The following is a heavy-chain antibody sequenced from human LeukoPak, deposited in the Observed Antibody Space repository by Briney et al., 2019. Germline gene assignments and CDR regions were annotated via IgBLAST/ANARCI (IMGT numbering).Heavy chain of an antibody. J-gene: IGHJ4*02. V-gene: IGHV3-33*08. CDR1: GFTFSSYG. Sequence: GGSLRLSCAASGFTFSSYGMHWVRQAPGKGLEWVAVIWYGGRNKYYADSVKGRFTISRDNSKNTLYLQMNSLRVDDTAVYYCVRGGVGTSGYFDYWGQGTLVTVSS. CDR3: VRGGVGTSGYFDY. D-gene: IGHD3-10*01. CDR2: IWYGGRNK.